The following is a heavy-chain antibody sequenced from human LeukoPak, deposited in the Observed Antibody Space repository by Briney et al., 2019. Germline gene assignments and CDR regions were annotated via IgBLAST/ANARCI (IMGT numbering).Heavy chain of an antibody. V-gene: IGHV3-21*01. CDR2: ISSSSSYI. CDR1: GFTFSSYS. J-gene: IGHJ4*02. CDR3: ARDGHGGDYFDY. Sequence: SGGSLRLSCAASGFTFSSYSMNWVRQAPGKGLEWVSSISSSSSYIYYADSVKGRFTISRDNAKNSLYLQMNSLRAEDTAVYYCARDGHGGDYFDYWGQGTLVTVSS. D-gene: IGHD4-23*01.